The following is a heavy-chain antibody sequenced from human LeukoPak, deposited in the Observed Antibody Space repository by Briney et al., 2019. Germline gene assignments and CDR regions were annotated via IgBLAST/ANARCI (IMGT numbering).Heavy chain of an antibody. J-gene: IGHJ1*01. CDR1: GGSITTYY. V-gene: IGHV4-59*12. D-gene: IGHD2-21*02. CDR2: IYYSRGT. CDR3: ARDFWVDCGGDCYSRYFQH. Sequence: ASETLSLTCTVSGGSITTYYWSWIRQPPGKGLEWIGYIYYSRGTMYNPSLKSRVTISVDKSKNQFSLKLSSVTAADTAVYYCARDFWVDCGGDCYSRYFQHWGQGTLVTVSS.